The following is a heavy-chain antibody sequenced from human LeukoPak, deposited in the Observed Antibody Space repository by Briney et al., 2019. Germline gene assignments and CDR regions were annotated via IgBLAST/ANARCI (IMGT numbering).Heavy chain of an antibody. V-gene: IGHV1-2*06. CDR3: AREPATMVRGVLLGRFDP. D-gene: IGHD3-10*01. J-gene: IGHJ5*02. CDR2: INPDSGGT. CDR1: GYTFTGYY. Sequence: GASVKVSCKASGYTFTGYYMHWVRQAPGQGLEWMGRINPDSGGTNYAQKFQGRVTMTRVTSINTAYMELSRLRSDDTAVYYCAREPATMVRGVLLGRFDPWGQGTLVTVSS.